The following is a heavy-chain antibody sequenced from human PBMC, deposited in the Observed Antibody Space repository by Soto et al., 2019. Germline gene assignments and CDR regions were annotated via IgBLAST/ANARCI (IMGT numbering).Heavy chain of an antibody. CDR3: AKLGYFDL. J-gene: IGHJ2*01. Sequence: QVQLVESGGGVVQPGRSLRLSCAASGFTFSSYGMHWVRQAPGKGLEWVAVISYDGSNKYYADSVKGRFTISRDNSKNTLYLQMNSLRAEDTAVYYCAKLGYFDLWGRGPLVTVSS. V-gene: IGHV3-30*18. CDR2: ISYDGSNK. CDR1: GFTFSSYG.